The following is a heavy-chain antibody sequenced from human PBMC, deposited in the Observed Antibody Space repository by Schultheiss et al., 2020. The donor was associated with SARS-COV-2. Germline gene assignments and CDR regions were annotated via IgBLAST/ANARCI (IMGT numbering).Heavy chain of an antibody. Sequence: GGSLRLSCAASGFTFSSYSMNWVRQAPGKGLEWVSYISSSGSTIYYADSVKGRFTISKNNAKNSLYLQMNSLRAEDTAVYYCAKDYCSSTSWYADAGAFDIWGQGTMVTVS. CDR1: GFTFSSYS. CDR3: AKDYCSSTSWYADAGAFDI. CDR2: ISSSGSTI. V-gene: IGHV3-48*04. D-gene: IGHD2-2*01. J-gene: IGHJ3*02.